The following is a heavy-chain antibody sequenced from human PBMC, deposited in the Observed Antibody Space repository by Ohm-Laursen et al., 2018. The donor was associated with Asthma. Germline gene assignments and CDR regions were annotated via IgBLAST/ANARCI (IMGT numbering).Heavy chain of an antibody. CDR3: ASYQAGLATPRSPFDY. D-gene: IGHD1-26*01. CDR1: GFTFSSYA. V-gene: IGHV3-30-3*01. CDR2: ISYDGSNK. J-gene: IGHJ4*02. Sequence: SLRLSCAASGFTFSSYAMHWVRQAPGKGLEWVAVISYDGSNKYYADSVKGRFTISRDNSKNTLYLQMNSLRAEDTAVYYCASYQAGLATPRSPFDYWGQGTLVTVAS.